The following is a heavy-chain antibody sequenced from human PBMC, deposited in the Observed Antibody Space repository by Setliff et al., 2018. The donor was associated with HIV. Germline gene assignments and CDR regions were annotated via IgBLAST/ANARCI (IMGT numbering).Heavy chain of an antibody. V-gene: IGHV1-2*02. Sequence: ASVKVSCKASGYTFTGYYMHWVRQAPGQGLEWMGWINPNSGGTNYAQKFQGRVTMTRDTSISTAYMELSRLRSDDTAVYYCATGPNCSGGSCYSNWFDPWGQGTQVTVSS. J-gene: IGHJ5*02. CDR3: ATGPNCSGGSCYSNWFDP. D-gene: IGHD2-15*01. CDR2: INPNSGGT. CDR1: GYTFTGYY.